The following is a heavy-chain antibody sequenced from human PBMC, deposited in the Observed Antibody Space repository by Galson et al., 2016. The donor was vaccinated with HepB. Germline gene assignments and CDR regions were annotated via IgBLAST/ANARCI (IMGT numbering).Heavy chain of an antibody. D-gene: IGHD1-26*01. V-gene: IGHV3-23*01. CDR2: ISDSGDST. CDR1: GFTFSSYA. J-gene: IGHJ4*02. CDR3: AAQTSGSYALIDY. Sequence: SLRLSCAASGFTFSSYAMSWVCQAPGKGLEWVSLISDSGDSTYYADSVKGRFTISRDNSKNTLFLQMNSLRAEDTAVYYCAAQTSGSYALIDYWGQGNLVTVSS.